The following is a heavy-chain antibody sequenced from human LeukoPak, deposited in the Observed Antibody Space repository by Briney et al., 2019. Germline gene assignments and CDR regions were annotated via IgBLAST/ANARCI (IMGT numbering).Heavy chain of an antibody. CDR2: ISTYNGNT. D-gene: IGHD3-3*01. V-gene: IGHV1-18*01. Sequence: GASVKVSCEASGYTLNSYDISWVRQAPGQGLEWMAWISTYNGNTNYAQKVQGRATMTTDTSTSTAYMELRSLRSDDTAVYYCARVLRYDFWSAYYFDYWGQGTLVTVSS. J-gene: IGHJ4*02. CDR3: ARVLRYDFWSAYYFDY. CDR1: GYTLNSYD.